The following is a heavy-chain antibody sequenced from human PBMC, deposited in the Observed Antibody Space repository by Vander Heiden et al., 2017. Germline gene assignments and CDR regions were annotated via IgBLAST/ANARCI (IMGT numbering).Heavy chain of an antibody. Sequence: EVQLVESGGGLVQPGESLRLSCAASGFSFRSYDFHWVRQAAGKGLEWVSGIGKVDDTYYSGSVKGRFTISREDARNFVYLQMNSLGVRDTAVYFCVRGGDGFDYWGQGLLVTVSS. CDR2: IGKVDDT. D-gene: IGHD3-10*01. J-gene: IGHJ4*02. V-gene: IGHV3-13*01. CDR1: GFSFRSYD. CDR3: VRGGDGFDY.